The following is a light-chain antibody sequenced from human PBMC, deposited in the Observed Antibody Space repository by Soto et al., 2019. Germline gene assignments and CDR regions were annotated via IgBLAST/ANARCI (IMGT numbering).Light chain of an antibody. V-gene: IGLV1-51*01. CDR2: DNN. CDR3: GTWDSPMRVVV. J-gene: IGLJ2*01. CDR1: SSNIGSNY. Sequence: QSVLTQPPSVSGAPRQKVAISCSGSSSNIGSNYVSWYHRVPGSAPKLLIYDNNERPSGIPHRFSGSTSSTSATLDITGLQTGEEGDYYCGTWDSPMRVVVFGGGTKLTVL.